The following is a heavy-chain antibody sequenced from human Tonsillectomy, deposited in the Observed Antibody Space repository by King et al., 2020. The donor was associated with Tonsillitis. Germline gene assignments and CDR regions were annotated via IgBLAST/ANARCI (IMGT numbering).Heavy chain of an antibody. CDR2: IHPGDSDA. J-gene: IGHJ4*02. D-gene: IGHD6-6*01. CDR3: AGHSSIAARLLDY. Sequence: QLVQSGAEVKKPGESLKISCKGSGYSFTNHWIGWVRQMPGKGLEWMGIIHPGDSDALYSPSFQGQVTISADKSISPAYLQWSSLKASDTAMYYCAGHSSIAARLLDYWGQGTLVTVSS. CDR1: GYSFTNHW. V-gene: IGHV5-51*01.